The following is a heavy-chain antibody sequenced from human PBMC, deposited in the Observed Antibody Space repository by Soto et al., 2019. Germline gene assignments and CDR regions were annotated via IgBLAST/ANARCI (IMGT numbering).Heavy chain of an antibody. J-gene: IGHJ3*01. CDR1: GGSINSDTYY. D-gene: IGHD2-15*01. CDR2: IYYRGNT. Sequence: PSETLSLTCTVSGGSINSDTYYWGWIRQPPGKGLEWIGSIYYRGNTYYNPSLKSRVTISVDTSKVSLKLSSVTAADTAVYYCRVVAASPPLPCAFDVWSQGTMVTVSS. V-gene: IGHV4-39*01. CDR3: RVVAASPPLPCAFDV.